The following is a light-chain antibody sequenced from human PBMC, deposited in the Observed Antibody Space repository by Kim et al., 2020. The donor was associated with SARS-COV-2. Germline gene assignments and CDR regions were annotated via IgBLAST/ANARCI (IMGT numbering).Light chain of an antibody. CDR1: SSNTGRNY. CDR3: ATWDDSLKV. V-gene: IGLV1-47*01. CDR2: SND. J-gene: IGLJ1*01. Sequence: PGQKVTISCSGSSSNTGRNYVFWYQQLPGTAPKLLIYSNDQRASGVPDRFSGSKSGTSASLAISGLRSDDEADYFCATWDDSLKVFGTGTKVTVL.